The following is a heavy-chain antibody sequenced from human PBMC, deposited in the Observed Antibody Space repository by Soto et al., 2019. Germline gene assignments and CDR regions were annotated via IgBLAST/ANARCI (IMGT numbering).Heavy chain of an antibody. V-gene: IGHV5-10-1*01. CDR3: ASGVNYYDSSGYYPDAFDI. CDR1: GYSFTSYW. D-gene: IGHD3-22*01. Sequence: PGESLKISCKGSGYSFTSYWISWVRQMPGKGLEWMGRIDPSDSYTNYSPSFQGHVTISADKSISTAYLQWSSLKASDTAMYYCASGVNYYDSSGYYPDAFDIWGQGTMVTVSS. J-gene: IGHJ3*02. CDR2: IDPSDSYT.